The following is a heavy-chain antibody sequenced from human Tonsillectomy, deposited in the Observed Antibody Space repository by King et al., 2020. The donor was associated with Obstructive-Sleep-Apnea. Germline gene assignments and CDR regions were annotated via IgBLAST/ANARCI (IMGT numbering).Heavy chain of an antibody. J-gene: IGHJ4*02. D-gene: IGHD3-22*01. CDR2: IRSKAYGGTT. CDR1: GFTFGDYA. V-gene: IGHV3-49*03. Sequence: QLVQSGGGLVQPGRSLRLSCTASGFTFGDYAMSWFRQAPGKGLEWVGFIRSKAYGGTTEYAASVKGRFTISRDESKSIAYLQMNSLKTEDTAVYYCTREDYYDSSGYYPPPFDYWGQGTLVTVSS. CDR3: TREDYYDSSGYYPPPFDY.